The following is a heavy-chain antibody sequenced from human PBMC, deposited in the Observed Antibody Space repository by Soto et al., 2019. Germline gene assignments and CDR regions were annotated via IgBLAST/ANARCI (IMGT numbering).Heavy chain of an antibody. J-gene: IGHJ6*02. Sequence: QVQLQESGPGQVKPSETLSLTCTVSGDSIRNYFWSWIRQPAGKGLEWIGRIYPSGSSNYNPSLKSRLTMSVDTSQNQVSLNLRSVTAADTAVYYCARDPGTSMIENYYNGMDVWGRGTTVIVSS. CDR1: GDSIRNYF. D-gene: IGHD3-16*01. CDR2: IYPSGSS. V-gene: IGHV4-4*07. CDR3: ARDPGTSMIENYYNGMDV.